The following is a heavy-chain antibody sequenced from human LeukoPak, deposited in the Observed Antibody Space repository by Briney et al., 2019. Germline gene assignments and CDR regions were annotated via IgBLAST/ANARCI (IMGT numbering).Heavy chain of an antibody. D-gene: IGHD3-16*01. V-gene: IGHV3-23*01. CDR3: ARDQFRDYFRGADY. CDR2: IRGDGATM. Sequence: GGSLRLSCVASGFKFSSYWMSWVRQAPGRGLEWVSAIRGDGATMFYADSVKGRITVSRDNSKNTLYLQFNSLRVDDTAVYYCARDQFRDYFRGADYWGQGTLVTVSS. CDR1: GFKFSSYW. J-gene: IGHJ4*02.